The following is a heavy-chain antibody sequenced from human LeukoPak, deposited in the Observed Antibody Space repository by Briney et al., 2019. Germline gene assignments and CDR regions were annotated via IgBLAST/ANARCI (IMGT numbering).Heavy chain of an antibody. Sequence: GGSLRLSCAASGFTFSTYNMNWVRQAPGKGLEWVSSISSTSSYIYYADSVKGRFTISRDNAKNSLYLQMNSLRAEDTAVYYCARDGSEYYDYVWGSYPPGGFDPWGQGTLVTVSS. CDR2: ISSTSSYI. D-gene: IGHD3-16*01. CDR1: GFTFSTYN. CDR3: ARDGSEYYDYVWGSYPPGGFDP. J-gene: IGHJ5*02. V-gene: IGHV3-21*01.